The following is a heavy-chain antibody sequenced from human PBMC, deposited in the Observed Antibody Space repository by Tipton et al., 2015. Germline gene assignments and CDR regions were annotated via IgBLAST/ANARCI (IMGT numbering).Heavy chain of an antibody. J-gene: IGHJ6*02. D-gene: IGHD5-24*01. CDR3: ARDLEHGMDV. CDR1: GYSISSGYY. Sequence: TLSLTCDVSGYSISSGYYWGWIRQPPGKGLEWIGAISHSGKTYSNPSLKSRVTISADTSKNQFSLRLTSVTAADTAVYYCARDLEHGMDVWGHGTTVTVSS. V-gene: IGHV4-38-2*02. CDR2: ISHSGKT.